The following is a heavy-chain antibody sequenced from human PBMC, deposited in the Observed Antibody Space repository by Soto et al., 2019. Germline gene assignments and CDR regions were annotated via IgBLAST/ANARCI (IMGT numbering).Heavy chain of an antibody. V-gene: IGHV3-30*04. CDR2: ISFDGSNK. J-gene: IGHJ5*02. CDR1: GFTFRNYG. Sequence: QVQLVESGGGVVQPGRSLRLSCVASGFTFRNYGVHWVRQAPGKGLEWVAVISFDGSNKYYADSVKGRFTISRDNSKNTLYLHMNSLRAEDTAVYYCARDYYYESSATFGWFDPWGQGTLVTVSS. D-gene: IGHD3-22*01. CDR3: ARDYYYESSATFGWFDP.